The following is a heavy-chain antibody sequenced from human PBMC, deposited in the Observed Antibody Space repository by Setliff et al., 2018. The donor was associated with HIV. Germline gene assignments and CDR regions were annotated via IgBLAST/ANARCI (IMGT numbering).Heavy chain of an antibody. CDR2: IYHSGSA. CDR3: ARILVAAAGTGFDP. D-gene: IGHD6-13*01. V-gene: IGHV4-4*02. Sequence: PSETLSLTCAVSGGSISSSNGWSWVRQPPGKGLEWIGEIYHSGSANYNPSLKSRVIISIDKSKNKLSLKVSSVTAADTAVYYCARILVAAAGTGFDPWGEGILVTVSS. J-gene: IGHJ5*02. CDR1: GGSISSSNG.